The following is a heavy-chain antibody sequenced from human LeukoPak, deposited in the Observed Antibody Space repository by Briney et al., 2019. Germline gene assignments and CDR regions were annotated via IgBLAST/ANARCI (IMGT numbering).Heavy chain of an antibody. J-gene: IGHJ4*02. CDR2: INNDGDKT. CDR1: GFTFSTYA. V-gene: IGHV3-23*01. Sequence: PGGSLRLSCAASGFTFSTYAMSWVRQAPGKGLEWVSLINNDGDKTYYADSVKGRFTISTDNSKNTLFLQMNSLRAEDTAVYHCAKGSRSDSWYTANDHWGQGTLVTLSS. D-gene: IGHD6-13*01. CDR3: AKGSRSDSWYTANDH.